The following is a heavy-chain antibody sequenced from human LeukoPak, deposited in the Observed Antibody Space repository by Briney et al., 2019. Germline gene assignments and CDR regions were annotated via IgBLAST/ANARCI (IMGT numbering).Heavy chain of an antibody. CDR3: ARAGYDILTGYYISDY. CDR1: GGSFGSGSYY. Sequence: SETLSLTCTVSGGSFGSGSYYWSWIRQPAGKGLEWIGRIYTSGSTNYNPSLKSRVTISVDTSKNQFSLKLGSVTAADTAVYYCARAGYDILTGYYISDYWGQGTLVTVSS. J-gene: IGHJ4*02. CDR2: IYTSGST. V-gene: IGHV4-61*02. D-gene: IGHD3-9*01.